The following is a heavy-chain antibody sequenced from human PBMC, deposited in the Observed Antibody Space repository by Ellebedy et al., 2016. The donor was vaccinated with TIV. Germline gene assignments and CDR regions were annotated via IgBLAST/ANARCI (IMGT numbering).Heavy chain of an antibody. CDR3: ARAFPWPYWYFDL. D-gene: IGHD3-16*01. CDR1: GDSISRNSAA. J-gene: IGHJ2*01. CDR2: TYYRSKWYN. V-gene: IGHV6-1*01. Sequence: SQTLSLTCVISGDSISRNSAAWNWIRQSPSRGLEWLGRTYYRSKWYNDYAVSVKSRITINPDTSKNQFSLQLNSVTPEDTAVYFCARAFPWPYWYFDLWGRGTLVTVSS.